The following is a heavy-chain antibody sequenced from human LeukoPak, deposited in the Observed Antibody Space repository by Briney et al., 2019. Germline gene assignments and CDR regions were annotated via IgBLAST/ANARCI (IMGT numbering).Heavy chain of an antibody. D-gene: IGHD6-13*01. CDR1: GFTLSSYW. J-gene: IGHJ5*02. CDR3: ARERTPAAGTNSFDP. Sequence: GGSLRLSCAASGFTLSSYWMHWVRQAPGKGLVWVSRINSDGSTTNYADSVKGRFTISRDNAKNTLYLQMSSLRAEDTAVYYCARERTPAAGTNSFDPWGQGTLVTVSS. V-gene: IGHV3-74*01. CDR2: INSDGSTT.